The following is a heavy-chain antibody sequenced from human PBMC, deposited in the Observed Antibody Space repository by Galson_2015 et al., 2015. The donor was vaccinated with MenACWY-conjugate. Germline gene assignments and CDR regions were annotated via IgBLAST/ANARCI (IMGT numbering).Heavy chain of an antibody. CDR2: INTNTGNP. Sequence: SVKVSCKASGYTFTSYALNWVRQAPGQGLEWMGWINTNTGNPTYAQGFTGRFVFSLDTSVSTAYLQISSLKAEDTAVYYCARGSYGSGSYCGDYWGQGTLVTVSS. V-gene: IGHV7-4-1*02. CDR3: ARGSYGSGSYCGDY. D-gene: IGHD3-10*01. J-gene: IGHJ4*02. CDR1: GYTFTSYA.